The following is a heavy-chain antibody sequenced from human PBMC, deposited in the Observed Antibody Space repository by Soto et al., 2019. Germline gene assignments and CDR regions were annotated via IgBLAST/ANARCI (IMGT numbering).Heavy chain of an antibody. CDR2: INHSGST. V-gene: IGHV4-34*01. CDR3: ARGRYCSSTSCHRRSWFDP. Sequence: AETLSLTCAVYVGSFSGYYWSWIRQPPGKGLEWIGEINHSGSTNYNPSLKSRVTISVDTSKNQFSLKLSSVTAADTAVYYCARGRYCSSTSCHRRSWFDPWGQGTLVTVSS. J-gene: IGHJ5*02. D-gene: IGHD2-2*01. CDR1: VGSFSGYY.